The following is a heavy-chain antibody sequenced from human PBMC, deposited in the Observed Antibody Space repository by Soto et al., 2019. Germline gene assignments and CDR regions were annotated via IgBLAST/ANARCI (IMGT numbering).Heavy chain of an antibody. Sequence: SETLSLTCAVYGGSFSGYYWSWIRQPPGKGLEWIGEINHSGSTYYNPSLKSRVTISVGTSKNQFSLKLSSVTAADTAVYYCAGPLTYDVYYYGMDVWGQGTTVTVSS. CDR1: GGSFSGYY. V-gene: IGHV4-34*01. J-gene: IGHJ6*02. CDR3: AGPLTYDVYYYGMDV. D-gene: IGHD5-12*01. CDR2: INHSGST.